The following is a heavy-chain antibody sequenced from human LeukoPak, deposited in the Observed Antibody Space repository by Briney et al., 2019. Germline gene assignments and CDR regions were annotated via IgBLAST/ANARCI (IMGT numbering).Heavy chain of an antibody. CDR2: IDSKSGGT. CDR1: DYTFSDYY. Sequence: ASVKVSCKASDYTFSDYYIHWVRQAPGQGLEWMGWIDSKSGGTNYAQQFQGRVTMTRDTSISTAYMELSRLRSDDTAVYYCARDGSFDIWGQGTMVTASS. CDR3: ARDGSFDI. D-gene: IGHD2-2*03. V-gene: IGHV1-2*02. J-gene: IGHJ3*02.